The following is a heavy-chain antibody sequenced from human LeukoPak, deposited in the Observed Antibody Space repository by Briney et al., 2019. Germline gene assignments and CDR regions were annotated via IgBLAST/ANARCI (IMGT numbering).Heavy chain of an antibody. J-gene: IGHJ3*02. CDR3: ARDRITMVRGVISYAFDI. CDR2: ISGSGGST. D-gene: IGHD3-10*01. Sequence: GGSLRLSCAASGFTFSSYAMSWVRQAPGKGLEWVSAISGSGGSTYYADSVKGRFTISRDNSKNTLYLQMNSLRAEDTAVYYCARDRITMVRGVISYAFDIWGQGTMITVSS. CDR1: GFTFSSYA. V-gene: IGHV3-23*01.